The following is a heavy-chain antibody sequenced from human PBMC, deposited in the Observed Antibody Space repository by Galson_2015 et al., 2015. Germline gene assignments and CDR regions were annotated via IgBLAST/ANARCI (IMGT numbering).Heavy chain of an antibody. Sequence: SLRLSCAASQFTYSNYWMDWVRQAPGKGLEWVANINQDGSQKYYVDSVKGRFTISRDNAKNSVFLQMNSLRDEDTAVYYCSRSLDFFGQGTLVTVSS. CDR1: QFTYSNYW. V-gene: IGHV3-7*05. CDR3: SRSLDF. CDR2: INQDGSQK. J-gene: IGHJ4*02.